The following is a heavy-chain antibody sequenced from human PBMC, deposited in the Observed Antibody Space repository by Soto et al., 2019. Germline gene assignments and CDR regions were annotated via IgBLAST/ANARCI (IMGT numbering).Heavy chain of an antibody. J-gene: IGHJ6*04. V-gene: IGHV3-74*01. Sequence: EVQLVESGGGLVQPGGSLRLSCAAYGFTLSGRSMHWVRQAPGKGLVWVSGIDNAGTDSTYADSVKGRFTSSRDNAKNMLYLQMNSLRVEATAVYYCARGWFGPDVWGKGTTVTVSS. CDR3: ARGWFGPDV. D-gene: IGHD3-10*01. CDR1: GFTLSGRS. CDR2: IDNAGTDS.